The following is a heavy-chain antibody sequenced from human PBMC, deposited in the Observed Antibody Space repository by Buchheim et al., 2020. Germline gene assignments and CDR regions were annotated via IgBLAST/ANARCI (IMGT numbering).Heavy chain of an antibody. CDR3: AKDWRNPGDY. J-gene: IGHJ4*02. CDR1: GFTFSSYG. Sequence: QVQLVESGGGVVQPGRSLRLSCAASGFTFSSYGMHWVRQAPGKGLEWVAVISYDGSNKYYADSVKGRFTISRDNSKNTLYLPMNSLRAEDTAVYYCAKDWRNPGDYWGQGTL. CDR2: ISYDGSNK. D-gene: IGHD3-3*01. V-gene: IGHV3-30*18.